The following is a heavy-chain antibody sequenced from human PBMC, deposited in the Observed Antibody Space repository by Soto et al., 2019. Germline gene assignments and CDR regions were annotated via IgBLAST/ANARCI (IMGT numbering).Heavy chain of an antibody. J-gene: IGHJ6*02. CDR3: ARDYRGDFWSGYRANYGMDV. CDR1: GGSISSYY. Sequence: PSETLSLTCTVSGGSISSYYWSWIPQPPGEGLEWIGYIYYSGSTNYNPSLKSRVTISVDTSKNQFSLKLSSVTAADTAVYYCARDYRGDFWSGYRANYGMDVWGQGTTVTVSS. D-gene: IGHD3-3*01. V-gene: IGHV4-59*01. CDR2: IYYSGST.